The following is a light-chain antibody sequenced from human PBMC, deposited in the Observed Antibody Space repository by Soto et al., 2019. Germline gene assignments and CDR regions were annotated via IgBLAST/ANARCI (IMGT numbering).Light chain of an antibody. CDR2: EVS. CDR1: SSDVGGYNY. J-gene: IGLJ2*01. CDR3: SSFTSSTAVV. V-gene: IGLV2-14*01. Sequence: QSALTQPASVSGSPGQSITISCTGTSSDVGGYNYVSWYQHHPGKAPKLMISEVSNRPSGVSNRFSGPKSVNTASLTISGLQAEDEADYYCSSFTSSTAVVFGGGTKVTVL.